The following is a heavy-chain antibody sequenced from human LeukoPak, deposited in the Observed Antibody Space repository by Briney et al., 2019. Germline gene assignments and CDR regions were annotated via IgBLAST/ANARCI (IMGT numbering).Heavy chain of an antibody. CDR3: AREEHLSGYSSGWYEGDNWFDP. V-gene: IGHV4-34*01. CDR1: GGSFSGYY. J-gene: IGHJ5*02. D-gene: IGHD6-19*01. Sequence: SETLSLTCAVYGGSFSGYYWSWIRQPPGKGLEWIGEINHSGSTNYNPSLKSRVTMSVDTSKNQFSLKLSSVTAADTAVYYCAREEHLSGYSSGWYEGDNWFDPWGQGTLVTVPS. CDR2: INHSGST.